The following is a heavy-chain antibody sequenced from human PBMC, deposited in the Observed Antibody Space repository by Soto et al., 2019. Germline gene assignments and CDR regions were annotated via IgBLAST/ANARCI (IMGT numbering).Heavy chain of an antibody. CDR2: IIPIFGTA. Sequence: GASVKVSCKASGGTFSSYAISWVRQAPGQGLEWMGGIIPIFGTANYAQKFQGGVTITADESTSTAYMELSSLRSEDTAVYYCARDGDIVLMTYWGQGXLVTVSS. J-gene: IGHJ4*02. CDR3: ARDGDIVLMTY. D-gene: IGHD2-8*01. CDR1: GGTFSSYA. V-gene: IGHV1-69*13.